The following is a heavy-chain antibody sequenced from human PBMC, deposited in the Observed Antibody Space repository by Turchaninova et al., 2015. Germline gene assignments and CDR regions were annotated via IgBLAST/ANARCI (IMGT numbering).Heavy chain of an antibody. J-gene: IGHJ5*02. CDR1: GDSISTSIYY. CDR2: IYNSGRT. V-gene: IGHV4-39*07. D-gene: IGHD5-24*01. CDR3: ARAQWGYNQEGRWSWFDP. Sequence: QLQLQESGPGLVKPSETLSLTCTVSGDSISTSIYYWVWIRQPPGQGLEWIGSIYNSGRTYYTPSLKSRVTISVDTSKNQFSLKLSSVTAADTAVYDCARAQWGYNQEGRWSWFDPWGQGTLVIVSS.